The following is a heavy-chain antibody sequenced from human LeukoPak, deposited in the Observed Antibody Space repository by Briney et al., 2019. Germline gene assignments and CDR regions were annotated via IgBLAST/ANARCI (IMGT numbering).Heavy chain of an antibody. CDR2: ISGSGGST. CDR1: GFTFSSYA. D-gene: IGHD2-2*01. Sequence: GGSLRLSCAASGFTFSSYAMSWVRQAPGEGLEWVSAISGSGGSTYYADSVKGRFTISRDNSKNTLYLQMNSLRAEDTAVYYCAKDFPRHCSSTSCYLGYFQHWGQGTLVTVSS. V-gene: IGHV3-23*01. CDR3: AKDFPRHCSSTSCYLGYFQH. J-gene: IGHJ1*01.